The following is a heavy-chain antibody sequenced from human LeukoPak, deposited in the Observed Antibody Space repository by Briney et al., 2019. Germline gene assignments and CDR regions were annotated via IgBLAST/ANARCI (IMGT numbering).Heavy chain of an antibody. D-gene: IGHD4-17*01. CDR2: IDRDGVT. J-gene: IGHJ4*02. CDR3: ARENLEYGDYAIDY. CDR1: GFIFTKYD. Sequence: GGSLRLSCAASGFIFTKYDMHWVRHVTGRGLEWFSGIDRDGVTYYSDSVKGRFTMSRENGENSVYLQLNSLRAGDTAVYFCARENLEYGDYAIDYWGQGILVTVSS. V-gene: IGHV3-13*01.